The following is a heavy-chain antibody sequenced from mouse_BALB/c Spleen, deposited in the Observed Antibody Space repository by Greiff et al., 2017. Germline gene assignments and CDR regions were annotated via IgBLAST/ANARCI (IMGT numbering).Heavy chain of an antibody. Sequence: VQLQQPGAELVMPGASVKMSCKASGYTFTDYWMHWVKQRPGQGLEWIGAIDTSDSYTSYNQKFKGKATLTVDESSSTAYMQLSSLTSEDSAVYYCARAYYYGSSYYFDYWGQGTTLTVSS. CDR3: ARAYYYGSSYYFDY. CDR1: GYTFTDYW. CDR2: IDTSDSYT. J-gene: IGHJ2*01. V-gene: IGHV1-69*01. D-gene: IGHD1-1*01.